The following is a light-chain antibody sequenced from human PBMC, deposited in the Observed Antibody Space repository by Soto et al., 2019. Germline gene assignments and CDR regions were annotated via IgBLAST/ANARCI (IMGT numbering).Light chain of an antibody. CDR1: SSDVGGYDY. J-gene: IGLJ3*02. CDR3: SSYTSSNTGV. V-gene: IGLV2-14*01. CDR2: EVR. Sequence: QSALTQPASVSGSPGQSITIFCTGTSSDVGGYDYVSWYQQHPGKAPKVMIYEVRNRPSGVSNRFSGSKSGNTASLTISGLQAEDEADYYCSSYTSSNTGVFGGGTKLTVL.